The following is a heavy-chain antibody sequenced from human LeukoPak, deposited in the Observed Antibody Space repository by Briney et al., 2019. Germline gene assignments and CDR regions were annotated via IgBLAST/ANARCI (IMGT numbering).Heavy chain of an antibody. J-gene: IGHJ2*01. V-gene: IGHV1-2*02. CDR1: GYTFTGYY. CDR3: ARDQWEHDYFDL. D-gene: IGHD1-26*01. Sequence: ASVKVSCKASGYTFTGYYMHWVRQAPGQGLEWMGWINPNSGGTNYAQKFQGRVTMTRDTSISTAYMELSRLRSDDTAVYYRARDQWEHDYFDLWGRGTLVTVSS. CDR2: INPNSGGT.